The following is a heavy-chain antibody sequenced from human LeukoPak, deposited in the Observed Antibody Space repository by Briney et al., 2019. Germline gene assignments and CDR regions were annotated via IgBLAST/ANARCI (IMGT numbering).Heavy chain of an antibody. J-gene: IGHJ4*02. CDR2: ISESGDKT. CDR1: GFTFSDYP. D-gene: IGHD2-15*01. CDR3: AKSDSDCSGGSCYSNY. Sequence: GGSLRLSCGAFGFTFSDYPMTWVRQAPGKGLEWVSLISESGDKTYYADSVKGRFTISRDNSKNTLYLQMNSLRAEDTAVYYCAKSDSDCSGGSCYSNYWGQGTLVTVSS. V-gene: IGHV3-23*01.